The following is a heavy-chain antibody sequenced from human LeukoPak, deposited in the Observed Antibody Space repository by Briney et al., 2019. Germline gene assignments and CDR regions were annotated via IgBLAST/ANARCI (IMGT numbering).Heavy chain of an antibody. J-gene: IGHJ4*02. CDR1: GYTFTSDD. Sequence: ASVKVSCKASGYTFTSDDINWVRQATGQGLEWMGWKNPNSGNTGYAQKFQGRVTMTRNTSISTAYMELSSLRSEDTAVYYCARLLRGIAAARDYWGQGTLVTVSS. CDR2: KNPNSGNT. D-gene: IGHD6-13*01. V-gene: IGHV1-8*01. CDR3: ARLLRGIAAARDY.